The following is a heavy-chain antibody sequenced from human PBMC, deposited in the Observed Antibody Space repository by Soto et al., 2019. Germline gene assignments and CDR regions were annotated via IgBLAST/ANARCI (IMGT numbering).Heavy chain of an antibody. Sequence: QVQLVQSGAEVKKPGASVKVSCKASGYTFTSYYMHWVRQAPGQGLEWMGIINPGGSTSYAQKFQGRVTMTGDTSTSTVYMELSSLRSEDTAVYYCARVYCSGGSCYGIDYWGQGALVTVSS. J-gene: IGHJ4*02. CDR3: ARVYCSGGSCYGIDY. V-gene: IGHV1-46*01. CDR2: INPGGST. D-gene: IGHD2-15*01. CDR1: GYTFTSYY.